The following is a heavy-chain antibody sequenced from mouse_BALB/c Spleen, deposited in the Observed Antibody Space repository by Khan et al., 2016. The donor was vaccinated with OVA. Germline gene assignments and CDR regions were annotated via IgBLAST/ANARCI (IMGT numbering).Heavy chain of an antibody. D-gene: IGHD2-3*01. CDR3: ARFYDGYYYTVDY. J-gene: IGHJ4*01. CDR1: GFSLTSYG. CDR2: IWAGGST. Sequence: QVQLKESGPGLVAPSQSLSITCTVSGFSLTSYGVHWVRQPPGKGLEWLGVIWAGGSTNYNSALMSRLSIRKDNSKNPVFLKMNSLQTDDTAMYYCARFYDGYYYTVDYWGQGTSVTVSS. V-gene: IGHV2-9*02.